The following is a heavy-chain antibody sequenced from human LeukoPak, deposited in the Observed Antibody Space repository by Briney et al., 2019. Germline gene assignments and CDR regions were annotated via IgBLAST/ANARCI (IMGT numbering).Heavy chain of an antibody. Sequence: GRSLRLSCVASGFNFRSSGMHWVRQVPGKGLEWVAVIWHDGSNKDYRDSVKGRFTISRDNYKNTLYLEMNKLRDEDTAIYYCVKDRAGTNLVRGVITGVMDVWGQGTTVTVSS. J-gene: IGHJ6*02. CDR2: IWHDGSNK. V-gene: IGHV3-33*06. CDR1: GFNFRSSG. CDR3: VKDRAGTNLVRGVITGVMDV. D-gene: IGHD3-10*01.